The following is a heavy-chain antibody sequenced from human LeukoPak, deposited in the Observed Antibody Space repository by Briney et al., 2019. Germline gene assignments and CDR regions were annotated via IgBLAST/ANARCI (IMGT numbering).Heavy chain of an antibody. J-gene: IGHJ1*01. Sequence: GASVKVSCKASGYTFTTYNIHWVRQAPGQGLEWMGGIIPIFGTANYAQKFQGRVTITADESTSTAYMELSSLRSEDTAVYYCARHSSSWYREYFQHWGQGTLVTVSS. CDR3: ARHSSSWYREYFQH. CDR1: GYTFTTYN. V-gene: IGHV1-69*13. D-gene: IGHD6-13*01. CDR2: IIPIFGTA.